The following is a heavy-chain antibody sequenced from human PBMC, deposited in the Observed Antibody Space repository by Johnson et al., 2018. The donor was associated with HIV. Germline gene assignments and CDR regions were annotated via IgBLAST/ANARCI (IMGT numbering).Heavy chain of an antibody. Sequence: QVQLVESGGGVVQPGRSLRLSCAASGFTFSSYAMHWVRQAPGKGLEWVAIISYDGSDKDYADSVKGRFTISRDNSKNTLYLQMNSLRAEDTAVYYCARAGVVFSTASHDAFDIWGQGTMVTVS. CDR2: ISYDGSDK. D-gene: IGHD2-21*01. J-gene: IGHJ3*02. V-gene: IGHV3-30*04. CDR1: GFTFSSYA. CDR3: ARAGVVFSTASHDAFDI.